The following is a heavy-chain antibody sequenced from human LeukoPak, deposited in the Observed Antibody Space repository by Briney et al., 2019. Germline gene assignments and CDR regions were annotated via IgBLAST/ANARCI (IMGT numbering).Heavy chain of an antibody. J-gene: IGHJ1*01. CDR1: GYTFTGYY. CDR2: INPNSGGT. CDR3: ARSRDGGYYSEYFQH. Sequence: ASVKVSCKASGYTFTGYYMHWVRQAPGQGLGWMGWINPNSGGTNYAQKFQGWVTMTRDTSISTAYMELSRLRSDDTAVYYCARSRDGGYYSEYFQHWGQGTLVTVSS. D-gene: IGHD3-22*01. V-gene: IGHV1-2*04.